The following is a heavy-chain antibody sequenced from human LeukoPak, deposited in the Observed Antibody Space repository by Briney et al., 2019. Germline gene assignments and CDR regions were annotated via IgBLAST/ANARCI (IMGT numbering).Heavy chain of an antibody. CDR3: ARGEVVPATPFDY. Sequence: SETLSITCAVYGGSFSGYYWSWIRQPPGKGLEWIGEINHSGSTNYNPSLKSRVTISVDTSKNQFSLKLSSVTAADTAVYYCARGEVVPATPFDYWGQGTLVTVSS. J-gene: IGHJ4*02. V-gene: IGHV4-34*01. CDR2: INHSGST. CDR1: GGSFSGYY. D-gene: IGHD2-2*01.